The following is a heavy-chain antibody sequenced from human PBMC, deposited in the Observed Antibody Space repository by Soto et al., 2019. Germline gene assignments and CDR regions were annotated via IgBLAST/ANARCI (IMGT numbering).Heavy chain of an antibody. Sequence: PGESLKISCKGSGYKFIDYWIGWVRQVPGKGLEWMGSIYPGDFDIKYGPSFHGQVTISADKSITTVYLHWSGLKASDTGIYYCARALGGEYYDRRSWYSAYWGQGTEVTVS. CDR2: IYPGDFDI. CDR3: ARALGGEYYDRRSWYSAY. J-gene: IGHJ4*02. CDR1: GYKFIDYW. D-gene: IGHD3-16*01. V-gene: IGHV5-51*01.